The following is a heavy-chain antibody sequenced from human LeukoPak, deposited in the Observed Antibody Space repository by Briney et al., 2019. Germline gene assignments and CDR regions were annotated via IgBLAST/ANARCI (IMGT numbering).Heavy chain of an antibody. CDR2: ISGSGGST. Sequence: GGSLRLSCAASGFIFSSYGMSWVRQAPGKGLEWVSAISGSGGSTYYADSVKGRFTISRDNSKNTLYLQMNSLRAEDTAVYYCAKDHRAVAGYFDYWGQGTLVTVSS. V-gene: IGHV3-23*01. CDR1: GFIFSSYG. J-gene: IGHJ4*02. D-gene: IGHD6-19*01. CDR3: AKDHRAVAGYFDY.